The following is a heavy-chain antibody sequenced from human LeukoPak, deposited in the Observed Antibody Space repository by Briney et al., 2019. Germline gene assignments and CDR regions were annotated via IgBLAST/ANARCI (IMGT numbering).Heavy chain of an antibody. V-gene: IGHV4-59*01. CDR2: IYYSGST. CDR1: GGSISSYY. Sequence: SETLSLTCTVYGGSISSYYWSWIRQPPGNGLAWIGYIYYSGSTNYNPSLKSRVTISVDTSKNQFSLKLSSVTAADTAVYYCARGRRDGYNRMDYWGQGTLVTVSS. D-gene: IGHD5-24*01. CDR3: ARGRRDGYNRMDY. J-gene: IGHJ4*02.